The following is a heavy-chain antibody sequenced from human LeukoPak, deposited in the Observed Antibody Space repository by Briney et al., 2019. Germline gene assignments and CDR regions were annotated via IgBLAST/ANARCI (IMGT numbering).Heavy chain of an antibody. J-gene: IGHJ4*02. CDR3: ARDTHNCSSTSCSNYFDY. Sequence: PSETLSLTCTVSSGSISSYYWSWIRQPLGKGLEWIGYIYYSGSTNYNPSLKCRVTISVDTSKNQFSLKLSSVTAADTAVYYCARDTHNCSSTSCSNYFDYWGQGTLVTVSS. V-gene: IGHV4-59*01. CDR1: SGSISSYY. CDR2: IYYSGST. D-gene: IGHD2-2*01.